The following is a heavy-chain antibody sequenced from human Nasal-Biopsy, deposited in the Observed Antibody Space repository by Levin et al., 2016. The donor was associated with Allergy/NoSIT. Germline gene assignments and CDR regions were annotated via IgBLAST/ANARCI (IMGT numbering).Heavy chain of an antibody. V-gene: IGHV3-23*01. CDR3: AKDFLAVAGRFDY. CDR2: IGASGGGT. J-gene: IGHJ4*02. CDR1: GFTFDKYA. Sequence: GGSLRLSCAASGFTFDKYAMSWVRQAPGKGLEWVSAIGASGGGTYYADSVKGRFTISRDNSENTLYLRMNDLRPEDTAIYYCAKDFLAVAGRFDYWGQGALVTVSS. D-gene: IGHD6-19*01.